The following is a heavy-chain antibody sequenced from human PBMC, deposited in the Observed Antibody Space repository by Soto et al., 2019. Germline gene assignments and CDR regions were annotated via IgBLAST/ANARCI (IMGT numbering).Heavy chain of an antibody. J-gene: IGHJ4*02. Sequence: GGSLRLSCAASGFIFSYYVMHWVRQAPGKGLKSVAVLSDDGSIKYYADSVKGRFTISRDNSKNTLYLQMNSLRAEDTAVYYCAKPRGMYSSGWYGGFDYWGQGTLVTVSS. V-gene: IGHV3-30*18. D-gene: IGHD6-19*01. CDR3: AKPRGMYSSGWYGGFDY. CDR2: LSDDGSIK. CDR1: GFIFSYYV.